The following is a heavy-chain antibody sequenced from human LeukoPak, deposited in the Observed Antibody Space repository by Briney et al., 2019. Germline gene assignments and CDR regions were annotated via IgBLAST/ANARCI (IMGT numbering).Heavy chain of an antibody. D-gene: IGHD5-24*01. Sequence: QTGGSLRLSCAASGFNFITAAMTWVRQAPGKGLEWVSLIGSSGGSTYYADSVKGRFTISRDNFNHTLSLQMNSLRVEDTAIYYCVKDIQLSTWGLGTMVTVSS. CDR2: IGSSGGST. CDR1: GFNFITAA. V-gene: IGHV3-23*01. CDR3: VKDIQLST. J-gene: IGHJ3*01.